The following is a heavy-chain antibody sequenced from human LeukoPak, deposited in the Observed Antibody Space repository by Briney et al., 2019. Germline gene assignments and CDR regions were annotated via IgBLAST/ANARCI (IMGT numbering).Heavy chain of an antibody. V-gene: IGHV1-2*02. D-gene: IGHD1-26*01. CDR3: ARDSIISVWEPFRCGFDY. CDR1: GYTFTGYY. Sequence: ASVKVSCKASGYTFTGYYMHWVRQAPGQGLEWMGWINPNSGGTNYAQKFQGRVTMTRDTSISTAYMELSRLRSDDTAVYYCARDSIISVWEPFRCGFDYWGQGTLVTVSS. J-gene: IGHJ4*02. CDR2: INPNSGGT.